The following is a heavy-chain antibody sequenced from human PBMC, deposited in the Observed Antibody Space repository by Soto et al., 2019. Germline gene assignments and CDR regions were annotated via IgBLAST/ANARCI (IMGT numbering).Heavy chain of an antibody. Sequence: KTSETLSLTCTVSGGSISSYYWSWIRQPAGKGLEWIGRIYTSGSTNYNPSLKSRVTMSVDTSKNQFSLKLSSVTAADTAVYYCARELGDTAMVNAISYYYYGMDVWGQGTTVTVSS. CDR1: GGSISSYY. J-gene: IGHJ6*02. CDR2: IYTSGST. V-gene: IGHV4-4*07. D-gene: IGHD5-18*01. CDR3: ARELGDTAMVNAISYYYYGMDV.